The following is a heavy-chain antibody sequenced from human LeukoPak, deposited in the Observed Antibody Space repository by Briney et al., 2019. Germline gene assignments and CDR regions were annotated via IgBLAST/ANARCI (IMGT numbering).Heavy chain of an antibody. Sequence: SGPTLVNPTQTLTLTCTFSGFSLSTSGVGVGWIRQPPGKALEWLALIYWDNNKRYSPSLKSRLTITKDTSKNQVVLTMTNMDPVDTATYYCAHRRPDYYDSSGYQNRFDPWGQGTLVTVSS. CDR3: AHRRPDYYDSSGYQNRFDP. D-gene: IGHD3-22*01. CDR2: IYWDNNK. V-gene: IGHV2-5*02. J-gene: IGHJ5*02. CDR1: GFSLSTSGVG.